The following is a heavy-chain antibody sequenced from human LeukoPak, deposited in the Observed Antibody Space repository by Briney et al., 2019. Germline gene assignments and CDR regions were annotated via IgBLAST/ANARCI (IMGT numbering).Heavy chain of an antibody. J-gene: IGHJ5*02. D-gene: IGHD2-2*02. Sequence: GGALRLSCAASGFTFSSYGMHWVRQAPGKGLEWVAFIRYDGSNKYYADSVKGRFTISRDNSKNTLYLQMNSLRAEDTAVYYCAKEYCSSTSCYISWFDPCGQGTLVTVSS. CDR2: IRYDGSNK. V-gene: IGHV3-30*02. CDR3: AKEYCSSTSCYISWFDP. CDR1: GFTFSSYG.